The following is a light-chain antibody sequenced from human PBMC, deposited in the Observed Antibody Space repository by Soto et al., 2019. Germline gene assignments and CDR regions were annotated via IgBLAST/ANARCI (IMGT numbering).Light chain of an antibody. J-gene: IGKJ3*01. CDR1: QSISDN. CDR3: QQYKNWPPFT. V-gene: IGKV3-15*01. Sequence: IVLTQSPATLSVSPGERVTLSCRASQSISDNLAWYQQKPGQPPRLLIYRASARATDIPVRFSGSGSGTEFTLTISSLQSEDFAVYYCQQYKNWPPFTFGPGNKVDI. CDR2: RAS.